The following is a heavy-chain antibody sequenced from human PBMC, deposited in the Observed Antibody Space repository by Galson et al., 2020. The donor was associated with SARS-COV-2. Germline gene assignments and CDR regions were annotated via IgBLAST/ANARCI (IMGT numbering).Heavy chain of an antibody. D-gene: IGHD4-17*01. Sequence: ASVKVSCKVSGYTLTELSMHWVRQAPGKGLEWMGGFDPEDGETIYAQKFQGRVTMTEDTSTDTAYMELSSLRSEDTAVYYCATLVPATVTTNHYCYMDVWGKGTTLTVSS. V-gene: IGHV1-24*01. CDR3: ATLVPATVTTNHYCYMDV. CDR1: GYTLTELS. CDR2: FDPEDGET. J-gene: IGHJ6*03.